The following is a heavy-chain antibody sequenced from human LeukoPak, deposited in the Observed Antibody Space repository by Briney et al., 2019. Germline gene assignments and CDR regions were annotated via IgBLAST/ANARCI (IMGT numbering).Heavy chain of an antibody. J-gene: IGHJ3*02. CDR1: GDSVSNKNTA. V-gene: IGHV6-1*01. D-gene: IGHD3-16*01. CDR2: TYYRSKWSK. CDR3: ARGDQAFDI. Sequence: SQTLSLTCAISGDSVSNKNTAWNWIRQSPSRGLEWLGRTYYRSKWSKNYAVSVKSRITINPDTSKNQFSLQLNSVTPEDTAVYYCARGDQAFDIWGQGTMVTVSS.